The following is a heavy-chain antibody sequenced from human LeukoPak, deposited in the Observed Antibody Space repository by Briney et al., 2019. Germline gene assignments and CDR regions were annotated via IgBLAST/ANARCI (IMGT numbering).Heavy chain of an antibody. CDR1: GGTFSSYA. CDR3: ATSGQWPKRGYFDY. D-gene: IGHD6-19*01. CDR2: IIPIFGTA. Sequence: ASVKVSCKASGGTFSSYAISWVRQAPGQGLEWMGGIIPIFGTANYAQKFQGRVTITADESTSTAYMELSSLRSEDTAVYYCATSGQWPKRGYFDYWGQGTLVTVSS. V-gene: IGHV1-69*13. J-gene: IGHJ4*02.